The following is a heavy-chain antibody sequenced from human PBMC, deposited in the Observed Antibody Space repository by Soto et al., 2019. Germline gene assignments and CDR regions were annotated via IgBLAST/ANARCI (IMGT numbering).Heavy chain of an antibody. Sequence: QVQLVESGGGVVQPGRSLRLSCAASGFTFSSYGMHWVRQAPGKGLEWVAVISYDGSNKYYADSVKGRFTISRDNSKNTLYLQMNSLRAEDTAVYYCANTIFGVPNPRDYWGQGTLVTVSS. V-gene: IGHV3-30*18. D-gene: IGHD3-3*01. J-gene: IGHJ4*02. CDR2: ISYDGSNK. CDR1: GFTFSSYG. CDR3: ANTIFGVPNPRDY.